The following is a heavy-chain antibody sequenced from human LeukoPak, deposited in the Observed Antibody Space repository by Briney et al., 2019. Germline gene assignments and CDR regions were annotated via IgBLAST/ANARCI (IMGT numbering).Heavy chain of an antibody. D-gene: IGHD1-1*01. CDR2: TNPSGGST. J-gene: IGHJ3*02. CDR1: GYTLTSYY. Sequence: ASVKVSCKASGYTLTSYYMHWVRQAPGQGLEWMGITNPSGGSTSYAQKFQGRVTMTRDTSTSTVYMELSSLRSEDTAVYYCATTGNSNHDAFDIWGQGTMVTVSS. CDR3: ATTGNSNHDAFDI. V-gene: IGHV1-46*01.